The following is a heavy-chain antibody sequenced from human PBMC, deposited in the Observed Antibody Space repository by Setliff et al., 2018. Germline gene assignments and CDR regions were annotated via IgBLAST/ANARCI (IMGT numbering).Heavy chain of an antibody. CDR1: GSAFTAYY. CDR2: VDPENGEV. D-gene: IGHD5-18*01. CDR3: ARNIGMGQRDYFDY. V-gene: IGHV1-69-2*01. Sequence: ASVKVSCKASGSAFTAYYVHWVRQAPGKGLEWMGRVDPENGEVIYAERFQDRVIMTADTSTETAYMELRSLTSEDTAVYYCARNIGMGQRDYFDYWGQGTVVTVSS. J-gene: IGHJ4*02.